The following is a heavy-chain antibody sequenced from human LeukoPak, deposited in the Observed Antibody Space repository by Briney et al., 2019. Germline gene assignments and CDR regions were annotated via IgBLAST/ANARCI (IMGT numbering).Heavy chain of an antibody. CDR2: ISYIGRT. V-gene: IGHV4-59*11. CDR3: ARGPTTVTKGLDI. D-gene: IGHD4-17*01. CDR1: GGSISSHY. J-gene: IGHJ3*02. Sequence: KPSETLSLTCTVSGGSISSHYWTWIRQPPGKGLEWIGYISYIGRTNYNPSLKSRVTISVDTSKNQFSLKLSSVTAADAAVYVCARGPTTVTKGLDIWGQGTMVTVSS.